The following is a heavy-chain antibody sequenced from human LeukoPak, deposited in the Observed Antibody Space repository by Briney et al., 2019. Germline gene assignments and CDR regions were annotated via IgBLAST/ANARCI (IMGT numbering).Heavy chain of an antibody. Sequence: GGSLRLSCAASGFTFSSYAMSWVRQAPGKGLEWVSSISSSSSYIYYADSVKGRFTISRDNAKNSLYLQMNSLRAEDTAVYYCARDRSSLTGVTTYFDYWGQGTLVTVSS. CDR3: ARDRSSLTGVTTYFDY. V-gene: IGHV3-21*01. J-gene: IGHJ4*02. CDR1: GFTFSSYA. CDR2: ISSSSSYI. D-gene: IGHD2-21*02.